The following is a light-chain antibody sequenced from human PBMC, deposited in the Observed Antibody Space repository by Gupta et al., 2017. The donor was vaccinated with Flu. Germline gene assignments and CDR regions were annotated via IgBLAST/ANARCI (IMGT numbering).Light chain of an antibody. CDR3: QQYDNLPYT. Sequence: DIQLTQSPSSLSASVGDTVTITCQASQDISNYLNWYPQKPGKAPKLLIYYASNLETGVPSRFSGSGSGTDFTFTISSLQPEDIATYYCQQYDNLPYTFGQGTKLEIK. CDR2: YAS. CDR1: QDISNY. V-gene: IGKV1-33*01. J-gene: IGKJ2*01.